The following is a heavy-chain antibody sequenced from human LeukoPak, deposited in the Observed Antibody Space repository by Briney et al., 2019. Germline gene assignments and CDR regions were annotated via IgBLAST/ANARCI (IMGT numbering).Heavy chain of an antibody. CDR1: GGSISSYY. J-gene: IGHJ4*02. D-gene: IGHD6-19*01. V-gene: IGHV4-59*01. CDR2: ISYIGST. Sequence: SETLSLTCSVSGGSISSYYWTWLRQPPGKGLEWIGYISYIGSTNYNPSLKSRVTISVDTSNNQFSLKLSSVSAADTAVYYCARIGRGYSSGWAIDYWGQGTLVTVSS. CDR3: ARIGRGYSSGWAIDY.